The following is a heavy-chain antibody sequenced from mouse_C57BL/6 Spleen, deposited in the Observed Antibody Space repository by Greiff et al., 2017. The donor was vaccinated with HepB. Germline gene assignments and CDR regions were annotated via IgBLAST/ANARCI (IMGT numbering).Heavy chain of an antibody. V-gene: IGHV1-15*01. Sequence: VQLQQSGAELVRPGASVTLSCKASGYTFTDYEMHWVKQTPVHGLEWIGAIDPETGGTAYNQKFKGKAILTADKSSSTAYMELRSLTSEDSAVYYCTRWGYYSNLDYWGQGTTLTVSS. CDR2: IDPETGGT. CDR3: TRWGYYSNLDY. D-gene: IGHD2-5*01. CDR1: GYTFTDYE. J-gene: IGHJ2*01.